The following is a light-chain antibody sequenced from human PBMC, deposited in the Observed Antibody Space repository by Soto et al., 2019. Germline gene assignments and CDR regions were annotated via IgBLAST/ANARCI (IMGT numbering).Light chain of an antibody. V-gene: IGKV3-20*01. CDR2: DAS. CDR1: ENIYTSY. Sequence: VLTQSPGTLSLSPGARATLSCRASENIYTSYVAWFQQRPGQPPRLLIYDASSRAASVPDRFSGSGSGTDVTLTISRLEPEDFALYYCHRYGGSPPYTFGQGTKVEIK. J-gene: IGKJ2*01. CDR3: HRYGGSPPYT.